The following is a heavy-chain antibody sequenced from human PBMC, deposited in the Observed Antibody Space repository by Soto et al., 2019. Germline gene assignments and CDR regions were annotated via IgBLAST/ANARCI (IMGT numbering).Heavy chain of an antibody. D-gene: IGHD6-13*01. J-gene: IGHJ5*02. Sequence: QVQLVQSGAEVKKPGASVKVSCKASGYTFTSYDINWVRQATGQGLEWMGWMNPNSGNTGYAQKFQGRVTMTSNTSISTAYMELSSLRSEDTAVYYCARESAAAGSNWFDPWGQGTLVTVSS. CDR1: GYTFTSYD. CDR2: MNPNSGNT. CDR3: ARESAAAGSNWFDP. V-gene: IGHV1-8*01.